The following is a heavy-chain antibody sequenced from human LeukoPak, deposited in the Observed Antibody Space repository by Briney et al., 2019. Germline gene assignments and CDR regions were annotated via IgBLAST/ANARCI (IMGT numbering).Heavy chain of an antibody. D-gene: IGHD2-15*01. CDR3: AKGSADVRPYYFDF. CDR2: ISGSGGST. Sequence: GGSLRLSCAASGFTFSSYSMNWVRQAPGKGLEWVSAISGSGGSTYYADSVQGRFIISRDNSANTVYLQMSSLRAEDTAVYYCAKGSADVRPYYFDFWGQGALVIVSS. CDR1: GFTFSSYS. V-gene: IGHV3-23*01. J-gene: IGHJ4*02.